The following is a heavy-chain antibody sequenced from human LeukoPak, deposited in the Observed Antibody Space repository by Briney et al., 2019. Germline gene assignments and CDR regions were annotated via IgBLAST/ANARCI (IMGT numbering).Heavy chain of an antibody. J-gene: IGHJ4*02. CDR1: GFTFNYYA. CDR3: AKWKYSNSGIDDY. CDR2: ISHDGSDK. Sequence: GGSLRLSCAASGFTFNYYAMHWVRQAPGKGLEWVAVISHDGSDKNYADSVKGRFTISRDNSKNMLYLQMNSLRAEDTAVYYCAKWKYSNSGIDDYWGQGTLVTVSS. V-gene: IGHV3-30-3*02. D-gene: IGHD6-6*01.